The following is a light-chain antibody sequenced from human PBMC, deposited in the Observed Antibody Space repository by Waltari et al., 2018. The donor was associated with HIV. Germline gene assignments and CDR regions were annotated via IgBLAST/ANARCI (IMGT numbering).Light chain of an antibody. CDR1: SSHIVNHV. V-gene: IGLV1-51*01. J-gene: IGLJ3*02. Sequence: QSVLTQPPSVSAAPGQTVTISSPGNSSHIVNHVTSWYQQLPGTAPKLLIYGNNKRPSGTPDRFSGSKSGTSATLGITGLQTGDEADYYCGTWDSSLSAVFGGGTKLTVL. CDR3: GTWDSSLSAV. CDR2: GNN.